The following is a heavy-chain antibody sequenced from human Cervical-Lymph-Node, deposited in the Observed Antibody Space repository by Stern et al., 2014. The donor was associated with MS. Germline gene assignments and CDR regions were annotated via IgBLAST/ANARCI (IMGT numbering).Heavy chain of an antibody. CDR3: ARAETTVTTSHFDH. V-gene: IGHV4-59*01. Sequence: VQLLESGPGLVKPSETLSLTCTVSGGSISTYHWSWIRQPPGKGLEWIGYIHYTGSSNYNPSLKSRVTISVDTSKNQFSLKLSSVTAADTAVYYCARAETTVTTSHFDHWGQGTLVTVSS. D-gene: IGHD4-17*01. CDR2: IHYTGSS. J-gene: IGHJ4*02. CDR1: GGSISTYH.